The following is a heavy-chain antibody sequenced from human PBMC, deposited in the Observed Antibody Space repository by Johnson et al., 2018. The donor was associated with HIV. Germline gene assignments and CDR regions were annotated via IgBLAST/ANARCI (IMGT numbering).Heavy chain of an antibody. V-gene: IGHV3-30*04. Sequence: TFSSYAMSWVRQAPGKGLEWLSVISYDGSYKYYADSVKGRFTISRDNSKNTLYLQMNSLRAEDTAVYYCARSQTMIVDGADAFDIWGQGTMVTVSS. CDR3: ARSQTMIVDGADAFDI. J-gene: IGHJ3*02. CDR1: TFSSYA. D-gene: IGHD3-22*01. CDR2: ISYDGSYK.